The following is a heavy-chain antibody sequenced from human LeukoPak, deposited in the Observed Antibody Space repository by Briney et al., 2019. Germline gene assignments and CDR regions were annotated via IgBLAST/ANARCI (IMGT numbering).Heavy chain of an antibody. D-gene: IGHD1-14*01. CDR2: IKQDGSEK. J-gene: IGHJ4*02. Sequence: PGGSLRLSCADSGFTFSSYWMSWVRQAPGKGLEWVANIKQDGSEKYYVDSVKGRFTISRDNSKNTLYLQMNSLRDEDTAIYYCAKDSTPDGIWDIDYWGRGTLITVSS. V-gene: IGHV3-7*03. CDR3: AKDSTPDGIWDIDY. CDR1: GFTFSSYW.